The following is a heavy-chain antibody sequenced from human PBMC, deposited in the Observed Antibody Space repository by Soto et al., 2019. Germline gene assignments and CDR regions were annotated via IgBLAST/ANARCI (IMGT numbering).Heavy chain of an antibody. CDR2: VYWDDSK. V-gene: IGHV2-5*02. CDR3: AHCRGGVASF. CDR1: GFSLSTRDVG. J-gene: IGHJ4*02. Sequence: QITLNESGPTLVKPTQTLTLTCTFSGFSLSTRDVGVGWIRQPPGEALEWLGVVYWDDSKTYSPSLESRLTITTDTSKNQVVLRMTKMDPVDTATYSCAHCRGGVASFWGQGTLVTVSS. D-gene: IGHD2-2*01.